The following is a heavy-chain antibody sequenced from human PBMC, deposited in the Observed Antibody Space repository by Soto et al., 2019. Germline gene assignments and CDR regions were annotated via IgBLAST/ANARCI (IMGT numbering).Heavy chain of an antibody. V-gene: IGHV3-30*18. Sequence: QVQLVESGGGVVQPGRSLRLSCAASGFTFSSYGMHWVRQAPGKGLEWVAVISYDGSNKYYADSVKGRFTISRDNSKNTLYLQMNSLRAEDTAVYYCAKDSQDGDYTNWFDPWGQGTLVTVSS. J-gene: IGHJ5*02. CDR2: ISYDGSNK. CDR3: AKDSQDGDYTNWFDP. CDR1: GFTFSSYG. D-gene: IGHD4-17*01.